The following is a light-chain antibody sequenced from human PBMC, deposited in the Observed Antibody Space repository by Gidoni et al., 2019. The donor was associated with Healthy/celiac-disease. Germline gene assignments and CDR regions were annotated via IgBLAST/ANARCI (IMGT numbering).Light chain of an antibody. Sequence: DIQMTEAPSSLTASVGDRGTSTCRASQSISSYLNWYQQKPGKAPKLLIYAASSLQSGVQSRFSGSGSGTDFTLTISSLQPEDFATDYCQQSYSTPYTFGQGTKLEIK. J-gene: IGKJ2*01. CDR2: AAS. V-gene: IGKV1-39*01. CDR1: QSISSY. CDR3: QQSYSTPYT.